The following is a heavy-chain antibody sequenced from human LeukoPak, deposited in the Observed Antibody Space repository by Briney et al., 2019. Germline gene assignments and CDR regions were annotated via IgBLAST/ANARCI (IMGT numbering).Heavy chain of an antibody. J-gene: IGHJ4*02. V-gene: IGHV3-15*01. CDR3: AKDLGRYRNNFFDY. CDR1: GFTFSNAW. Sequence: GGSLRLSCAASGFTFSNAWMSWVRQAPGKGLEWVGRIKSKTDGGTTDYAAPVKGRFTISRDDSKNTLYLQMNSLRADDTAVYYCAKDLGRYRNNFFDYWGQGNLVTVSS. CDR2: IKSKTDGGTT. D-gene: IGHD1-26*01.